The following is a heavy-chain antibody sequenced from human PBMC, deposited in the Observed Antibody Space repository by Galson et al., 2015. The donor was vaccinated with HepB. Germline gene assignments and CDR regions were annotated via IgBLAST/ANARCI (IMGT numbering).Heavy chain of an antibody. V-gene: IGHV3-30*03. CDR3: ARDLSGGPEAHHYYYAMDV. J-gene: IGHJ6*02. CDR2: ISYDGSNK. Sequence: SLRLSCAASGFTFSSYGMHWVRQAPGKGLEWVAVISYDGSNKYYADSVEGRFTISRDNSKNTLYLQMNSLRAEDTAVYYCARDLSGGPEAHHYYYAMDVWGQGTTVTVSS. D-gene: IGHD2-15*01. CDR1: GFTFSSYG.